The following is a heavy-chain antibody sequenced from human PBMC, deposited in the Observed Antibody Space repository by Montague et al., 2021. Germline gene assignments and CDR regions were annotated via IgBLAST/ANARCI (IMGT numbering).Heavy chain of an antibody. CDR1: GGSISSDDCY. J-gene: IGHJ4*02. V-gene: IGHV4-31*03. CDR2: NYESAST. D-gene: IGHD2-15*01. Sequence: TLSLTCSVSGGSISSDDCYWIWKRQRTGQGSEWNGSNYESASTNYYPTSRIRLSLARATSKNQVSLRLATVSAAATAVYYCARSGGYCSGGRCDTFDYWGQGTLVTVSS. CDR3: ARSGGYCSGGRCDTFDY.